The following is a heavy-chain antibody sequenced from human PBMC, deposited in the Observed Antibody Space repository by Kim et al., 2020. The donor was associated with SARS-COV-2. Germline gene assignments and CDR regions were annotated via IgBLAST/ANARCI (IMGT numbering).Heavy chain of an antibody. D-gene: IGHD5-18*01. CDR3: ARRGYSYPPDY. J-gene: IGHJ4*02. V-gene: IGHV4-59*01. Sequence: SETLSLTCTVSGGSISSYYWSWIRQPPGKGLEWIGYIYYSGSTNYNPSLKSRVTISVDTSKNQFSLKLSSVTAADTAVYYCARRGYSYPPDYWGQGTLVTVSS. CDR2: IYYSGST. CDR1: GGSISSYY.